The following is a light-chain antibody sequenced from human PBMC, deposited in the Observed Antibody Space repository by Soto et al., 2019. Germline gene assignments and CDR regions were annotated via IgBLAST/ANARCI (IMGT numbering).Light chain of an antibody. CDR3: AAWDDSLNGYV. J-gene: IGLJ1*01. CDR1: SSNIGSNT. CDR2: SHN. Sequence: QPVLTQPPSASGTPGQRVTISCSGSSSNIGSNTVNWYQQLPGTAPKLLIYSHNQRPSGVPDRFSGSKSGTSASLAISGLQSEDEADYYCAAWDDSLNGYVFGTGTKLIVL. V-gene: IGLV1-44*01.